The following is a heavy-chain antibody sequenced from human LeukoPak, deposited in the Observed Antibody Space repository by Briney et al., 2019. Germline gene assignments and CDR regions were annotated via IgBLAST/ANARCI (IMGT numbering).Heavy chain of an antibody. D-gene: IGHD6-13*01. CDR3: ARSDDGRSSSWLWAYYYYYMDV. J-gene: IGHJ6*03. CDR1: GFTFSSYW. CDR2: IKQDGSEK. V-gene: IGHV3-7*01. Sequence: GGSLRLSCAASGFTFSSYWMSWVRQAPGKGLEWVANIKQDGSEKYYVDSVKGRFTISRDNAKNSLYLQMNSLRAEDTAVYYCARSDDGRSSSWLWAYYYYYMDVWGKGTTVTVSS.